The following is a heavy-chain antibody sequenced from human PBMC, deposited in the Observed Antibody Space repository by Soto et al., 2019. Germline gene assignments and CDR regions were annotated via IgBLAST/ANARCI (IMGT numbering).Heavy chain of an antibody. CDR2: ISSSGSAK. D-gene: IGHD5-18*01. V-gene: IGHV3-48*03. CDR1: GFTFSSYE. CDR3: ASIVGDSYGNWLDP. J-gene: IGHJ5*02. Sequence: PGGSLRLSCVASGFTFSSYEMNWVRQAPGKGLEWISYISSSGSAKYYADSVKGRFTISRDNAENSLYLQMNTLSVEDTAVYYCASIVGDSYGNWLDPWGQGTLVTVSS.